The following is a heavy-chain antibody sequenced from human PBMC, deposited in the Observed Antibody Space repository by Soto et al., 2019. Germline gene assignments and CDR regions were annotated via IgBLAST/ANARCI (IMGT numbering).Heavy chain of an antibody. V-gene: IGHV3-30-3*01. CDR3: ARAVALRYFFDY. J-gene: IGHJ4*02. D-gene: IGHD6-19*01. Sequence: QVQLMESGGGVVQPGRSLRLSCAASGFTFSSYAMHWVRQAPGKGLEWVAVISYDGSNKYYADSVKGRFTISRDNSKNTLYLQMNSLRAEDTAVYYCARAVALRYFFDYWGQGTLVTVSS. CDR2: ISYDGSNK. CDR1: GFTFSSYA.